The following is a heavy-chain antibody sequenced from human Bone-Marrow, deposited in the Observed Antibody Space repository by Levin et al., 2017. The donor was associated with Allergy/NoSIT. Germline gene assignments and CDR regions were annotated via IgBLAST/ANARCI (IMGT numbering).Heavy chain of an antibody. J-gene: IGHJ4*02. V-gene: IGHV4-59*08. CDR1: GGSISSYY. D-gene: IGHD3-16*01. Sequence: KASETLSLTCTVSGGSISSYYWSWIRQPPGKGLEWIGYIYYSGSTNYNPSLKSRVTISVDTSKNQFSLKLSSVTAADTAVYYCARQGLGGVYFDYWGQGTLVTVSS. CDR3: ARQGLGGVYFDY. CDR2: IYYSGST.